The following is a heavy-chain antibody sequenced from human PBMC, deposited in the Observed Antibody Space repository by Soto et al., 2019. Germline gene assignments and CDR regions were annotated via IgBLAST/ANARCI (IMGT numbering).Heavy chain of an antibody. CDR2: IIPILGIA. Sequence: QGLEWMGRIIPILGIANYAQKFQGRVTITADKSTSTAYMELSSLRSEDTAVYYCARGRRLARLYYYYGMDVWGQGTTVTVSS. CDR3: ARGRRLARLYYYYGMDV. J-gene: IGHJ6*02. D-gene: IGHD3-22*01. V-gene: IGHV1-69*04.